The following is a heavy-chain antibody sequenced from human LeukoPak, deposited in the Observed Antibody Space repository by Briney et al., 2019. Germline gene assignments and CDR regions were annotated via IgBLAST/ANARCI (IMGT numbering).Heavy chain of an antibody. V-gene: IGHV4-59*12. CDR2: IYYSGST. D-gene: IGHD2-15*01. CDR1: GGSFSGYY. J-gene: IGHJ4*02. Sequence: SETLSLTCAVYGGSFSGYYWSWIRQPPGKGLEWIGYIYYSGSTNYNPSLKSRVAISVDTSKNQFSLKLSSVTAADTAVYYCARGRFGNCSGGSCYQYYFDYWGQGTLVTVSS. CDR3: ARGRFGNCSGGSCYQYYFDY.